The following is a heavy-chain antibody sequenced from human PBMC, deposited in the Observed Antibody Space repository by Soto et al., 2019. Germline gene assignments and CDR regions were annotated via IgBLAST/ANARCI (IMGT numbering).Heavy chain of an antibody. CDR2: ISYDGSNK. D-gene: IGHD3-10*01. V-gene: IGHV3-30-3*01. CDR1: GFTFSSYA. Sequence: GGSLRLSCAASGFTFSSYAMHWVRQAPGKGLEWVAVISYDGSNKYYADSVKGRFTISRDNSKNTLYLQMNSLRAEDTAVYYCARDGLNGSGSYYHYYYGMDVRGQGTTVTVSS. J-gene: IGHJ6*02. CDR3: ARDGLNGSGSYYHYYYGMDV.